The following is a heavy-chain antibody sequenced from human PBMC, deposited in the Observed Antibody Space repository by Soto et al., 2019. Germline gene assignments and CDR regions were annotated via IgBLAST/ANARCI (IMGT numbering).Heavy chain of an antibody. J-gene: IGHJ5*02. CDR3: ARGRGYCSSTSCTTGGFVDP. CDR1: GYTFTSYD. D-gene: IGHD2-2*01. Sequence: QVQLVQSGAEVKKPGASVKVSCKASGYTFTSYDINWVRQATGQGLEWMGWMNPNSGNTGYAQKFQGRVTMTRHTAISTAYMELSSLRSEATAVYYCARGRGYCSSTSCTTGGFVDPWGQGTLVTVSS. CDR2: MNPNSGNT. V-gene: IGHV1-8*01.